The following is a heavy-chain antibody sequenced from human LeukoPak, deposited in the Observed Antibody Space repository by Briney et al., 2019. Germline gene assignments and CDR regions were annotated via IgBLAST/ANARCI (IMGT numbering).Heavy chain of an antibody. CDR3: ARNLRNYYDSNGYFDY. J-gene: IGHJ4*02. Sequence: GGSLRLSCAASGFTFSDYYMTWIRQAPGKGLEWVSYISSGSIYTTYADSVKGRFTISRDNAKNSLYLQMNSLRAEDTAAYYCARNLRNYYDSNGYFDYWGQGTLVTVSS. V-gene: IGHV3-11*06. D-gene: IGHD3-22*01. CDR2: ISSGSIYT. CDR1: GFTFSDYY.